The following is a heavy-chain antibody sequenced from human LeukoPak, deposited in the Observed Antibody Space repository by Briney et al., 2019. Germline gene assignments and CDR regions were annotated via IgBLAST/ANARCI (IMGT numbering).Heavy chain of an antibody. CDR3: WAFTGSSGYYSLDY. V-gene: IGHV3-30*03. D-gene: IGHD3-22*01. J-gene: IGHJ4*02. CDR2: ISYDGSNK. Sequence: PGGSLRLSCAASGFTFSSYGMHWVRQAPGKGLEWVAVISYDGSNKYYADSVKGRFTISRDNSKNTLYLQMNSLRAEDTAVYYCWAFTGSSGYYSLDYWGQGTLVTVSS. CDR1: GFTFSSYG.